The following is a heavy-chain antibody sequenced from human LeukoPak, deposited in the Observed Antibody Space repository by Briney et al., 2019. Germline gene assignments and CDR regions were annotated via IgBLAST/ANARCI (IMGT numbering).Heavy chain of an antibody. Sequence: GGSLRLSCAASGLTVSSDYMSWVRQAPGKGLEWVSVIYGGGSTSYAGSVRGRFTISRDDSRNTLDLQMNSLRAEDTAVYYCAKDLGYCSGGSCYPSGLFDYWGQGTLVTVSS. J-gene: IGHJ4*02. CDR2: IYGGGST. CDR3: AKDLGYCSGGSCYPSGLFDY. D-gene: IGHD2-15*01. V-gene: IGHV3-53*01. CDR1: GLTVSSDY.